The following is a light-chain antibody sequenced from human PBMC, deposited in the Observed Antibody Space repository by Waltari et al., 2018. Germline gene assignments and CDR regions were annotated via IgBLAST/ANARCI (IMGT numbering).Light chain of an antibody. CDR3: QQYTTYLVT. Sequence: DIQMTQSPSTLSASVGDRVTITCRASQSISDWLAWYQQKPGKAPKLLIYKASSLESGGPSRFSGSGSGTEFTLTISSLQPDDSATYFCQQYTTYLVTFGGGTKVEIK. CDR2: KAS. CDR1: QSISDW. V-gene: IGKV1-5*03. J-gene: IGKJ4*01.